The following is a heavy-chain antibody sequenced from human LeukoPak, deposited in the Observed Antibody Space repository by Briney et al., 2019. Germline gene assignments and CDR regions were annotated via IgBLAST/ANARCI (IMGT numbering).Heavy chain of an antibody. J-gene: IGHJ4*02. CDR2: INSDGSST. V-gene: IGHV3-74*01. CDR3: ANWGAARNLFSFDY. Sequence: GGSLRLSCAASGFTFSSYWLHWVRHAPGKGLVRVSRINSDGSSTSYADSVKGRFTISRDNAKNTLYLQVNSLRAEDTAIYYCANWGAARNLFSFDYWGQGTLVTVSS. D-gene: IGHD6-6*01. CDR1: GFTFSSYW.